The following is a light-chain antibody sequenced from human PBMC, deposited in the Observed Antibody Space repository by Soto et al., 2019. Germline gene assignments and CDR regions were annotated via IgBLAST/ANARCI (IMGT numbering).Light chain of an antibody. J-gene: IGLJ2*01. CDR2: GND. CDR1: SSNIGGNI. CDR3: AAWGDSLNGVV. Sequence: QSVLTQPPSASGTPGQRVTISCSGSSSNIGGNIVNWYQQLPGTAPKLLIFGNDQRPSWVPDRFSGSKSGTSASLAISGLQSEDEANYYCAAWGDSLNGVVFGGGTKLTVL. V-gene: IGLV1-44*01.